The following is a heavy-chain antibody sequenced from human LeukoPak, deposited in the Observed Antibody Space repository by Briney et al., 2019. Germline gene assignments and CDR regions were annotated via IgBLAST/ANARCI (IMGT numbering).Heavy chain of an antibody. D-gene: IGHD3-16*02. V-gene: IGHV5-51*01. CDR2: IYPGDSDT. J-gene: IGHJ5*02. Sequence: GESLKISCKGSGYSFTSYWIGWVRRMPGKGLEWMGIIYPGDSDTRYSPSFQGQVTISADKSISTAYLQWSSLKASDTAMYYCARGEDYVWGSYRSDWFDPWGQGTLVTVSS. CDR3: ARGEDYVWGSYRSDWFDP. CDR1: GYSFTSYW.